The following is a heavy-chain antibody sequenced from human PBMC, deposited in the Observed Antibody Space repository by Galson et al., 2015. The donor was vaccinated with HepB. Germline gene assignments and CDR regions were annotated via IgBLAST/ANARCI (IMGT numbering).Heavy chain of an antibody. D-gene: IGHD2-2*01. CDR3: ARGHQLPRDYYYYGMDV. Sequence: SVKVSCKASGYTFTGYYMHWVRQAPGQGLEWMGWINPNSGGTNYAQKFQGWVTMTRDTSISTAYMELSRLRSDDTAVYYCARGHQLPRDYYYYGMDVWGQGTTVTVSS. CDR2: INPNSGGT. V-gene: IGHV1-2*04. CDR1: GYTFTGYY. J-gene: IGHJ6*02.